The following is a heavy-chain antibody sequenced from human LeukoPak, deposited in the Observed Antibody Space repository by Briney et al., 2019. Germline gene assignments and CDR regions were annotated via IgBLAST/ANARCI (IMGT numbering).Heavy chain of an antibody. Sequence: ASVKVSCKASGCTFTSYYMHWVRQAPGQGLEWMGIINPSGGSTSYAQKFQGRVTMTRDTSTSTVYMELSSLRSEDTAVYYCAREPTGGAHDYWGQGTLVTVSS. V-gene: IGHV1-46*01. D-gene: IGHD1-26*01. CDR2: INPSGGST. CDR3: AREPTGGAHDY. J-gene: IGHJ4*02. CDR1: GCTFTSYY.